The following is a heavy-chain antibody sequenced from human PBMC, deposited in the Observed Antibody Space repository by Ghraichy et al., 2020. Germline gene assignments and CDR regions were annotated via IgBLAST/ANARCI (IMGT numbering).Heavy chain of an antibody. CDR3: ARLTPYFDY. Sequence: GGSLRLSCAASGFIFSDYYMSWVRQAPGKGLEWVSYIRSSSFYTDYADSVKGRFTISRDNAKNSLFLQMNSLRAGDTAVYYCARLTPYFDYWGQGALVTVS. CDR1: GFIFSDYY. D-gene: IGHD4-23*01. J-gene: IGHJ4*02. V-gene: IGHV3-11*03. CDR2: IRSSSFYT.